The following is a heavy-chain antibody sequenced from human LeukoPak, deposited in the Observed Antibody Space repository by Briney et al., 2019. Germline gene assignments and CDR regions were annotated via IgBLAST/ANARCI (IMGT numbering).Heavy chain of an antibody. CDR1: GGSFSSYY. J-gene: IGHJ4*02. D-gene: IGHD6-19*01. CDR2: IYYSGST. CDR3: AGGVGRDSGWYN. V-gene: IGHV4-59*01. Sequence: SETLSLTCTVSGGSFSSYYLSWIRQPPGKGLEWMGYIYYSGSTNYNPSLKSRVRISVDTSKNQFSLELSSVTGADMAVYYCAGGVGRDSGWYNWGPGTLVTGSS.